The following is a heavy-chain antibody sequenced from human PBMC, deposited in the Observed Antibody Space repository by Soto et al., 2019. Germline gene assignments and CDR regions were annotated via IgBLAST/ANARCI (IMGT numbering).Heavy chain of an antibody. D-gene: IGHD3-10*01. Sequence: EVQLLDSGGGLVQPGGSLRLSCAASGFTFSGYALTWVRQAPGKGLEWVSAISGGGDATFYADSVKGRFTISRDNSKNTLYLQMNTLRAEDTAVYYCARKVSGSTGRPDLWYFDLCGRGTLVTVS. CDR2: ISGGGDAT. CDR1: GFTFSGYA. V-gene: IGHV3-23*01. CDR3: ARKVSGSTGRPDLWYFDL. J-gene: IGHJ2*01.